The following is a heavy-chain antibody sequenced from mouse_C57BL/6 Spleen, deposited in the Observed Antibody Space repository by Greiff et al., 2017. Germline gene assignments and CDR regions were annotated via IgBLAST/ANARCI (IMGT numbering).Heavy chain of an antibody. D-gene: IGHD1-2*01. CDR2: IKPGSGGT. V-gene: IGHV1-54*01. J-gene: IGHJ4*01. Sequence: QVQLQQSGAELVRPGTSVKVSCKASGYAFTNYLIEWVKQRPGQGLEWIGVIKPGSGGTNYNEKFKGKATLTADKSSSTAYMQLSSLTSEDSAVYFCARSALLRDYYAMDYWGQGTSVTVSS. CDR3: ARSALLRDYYAMDY. CDR1: GYAFTNYL.